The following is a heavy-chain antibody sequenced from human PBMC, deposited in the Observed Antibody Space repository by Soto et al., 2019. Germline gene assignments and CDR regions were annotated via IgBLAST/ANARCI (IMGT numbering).Heavy chain of an antibody. V-gene: IGHV4-61*01. J-gene: IGHJ4*02. Sequence: SETLSLTCTVSRHSVSRVSSYWSWIRQPPGKGLEWIGEINQSGSTNYNPSLKCRLTLSIDTSKNHFSLKLSSVTAADTAVYYCAIKITFGGVVEWGQGTLVTVS. D-gene: IGHD3-16*02. CDR1: RHSVSRVSSY. CDR2: INQSGST. CDR3: AIKITFGGVVE.